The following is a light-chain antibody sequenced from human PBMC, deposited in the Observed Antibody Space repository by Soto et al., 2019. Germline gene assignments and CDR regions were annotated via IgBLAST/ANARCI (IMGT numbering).Light chain of an antibody. Sequence: QSALTQPASVSGSPGQSITISCTGTSSDIGTYNRVSWYQQNPGKAPKLLIYEVSNRPLGVSNRFSGSKSGHTASLTISGLQADDETDYYCCSFTTISTYVFGTGTKVTVL. CDR2: EVS. CDR3: CSFTTISTYV. J-gene: IGLJ1*01. CDR1: SSDIGTYNR. V-gene: IGLV2-14*01.